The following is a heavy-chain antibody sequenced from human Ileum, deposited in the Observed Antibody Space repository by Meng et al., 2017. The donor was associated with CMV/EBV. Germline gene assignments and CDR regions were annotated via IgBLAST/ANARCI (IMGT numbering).Heavy chain of an antibody. CDR3: VRESYSNNYYYGMDD. CDR1: GFTFSTFW. V-gene: IGHV3-74*01. J-gene: IGHJ6*02. D-gene: IGHD4-11*01. CDR2: INTDGTYT. Sequence: GESLKISCAASGFTFSTFWMHWVRQAPGKGLLWVSRINTDGTYTNYADSVKGRFTISRDNAKNTLYLQMNSLRVEETAVYYCVRESYSNNYYYGMDDWGQGTTVTVSS.